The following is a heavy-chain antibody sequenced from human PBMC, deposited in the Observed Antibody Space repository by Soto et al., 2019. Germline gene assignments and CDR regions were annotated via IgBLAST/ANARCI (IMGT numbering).Heavy chain of an antibody. V-gene: IGHV4-30-2*01. J-gene: IGHJ6*02. CDR1: GGSISSGGYS. CDR2: IYHSGST. CDR3: ARNFKGMVYAITPPYYYGMDV. D-gene: IGHD2-8*01. Sequence: SETLSLTCAVSGGSISSGGYSWSWIRQPPGKGLEWIGYIYHSGSTYYNPSLKSRVTISVDRSKNQFSLKLSSVTAADTAVYYCARNFKGMVYAITPPYYYGMDVWGQGTTVTVSS.